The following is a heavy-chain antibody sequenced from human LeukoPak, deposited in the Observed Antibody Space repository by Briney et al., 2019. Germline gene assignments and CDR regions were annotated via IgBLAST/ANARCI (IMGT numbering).Heavy chain of an antibody. Sequence: PSETLSLTCTVSGGSISSYYWSWIRQPPGKGLEWIGYIYYSGSTNYNPSLKSRVTISVDTSKNQFSLRLNSVTAADTAVYYCARRGTIGTTTVDYWGQGTPVTVSS. CDR3: ARRGTIGTTTVDY. CDR2: IYYSGST. V-gene: IGHV4-59*12. J-gene: IGHJ4*02. D-gene: IGHD1-1*01. CDR1: GGSISSYY.